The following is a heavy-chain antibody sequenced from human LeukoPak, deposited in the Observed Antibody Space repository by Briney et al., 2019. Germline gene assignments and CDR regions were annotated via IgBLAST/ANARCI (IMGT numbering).Heavy chain of an antibody. Sequence: GGSLRLSCAASGFTFSSYSMNWVRQAPGKGLEWVSYISSSSSTIYYADSVKGRFTISRDNAKNSLYLQMNSLRAEDTAVYYCLVGATTGFDPWGQGTLVTVSS. CDR2: ISSSSSTI. CDR1: GFTFSSYS. V-gene: IGHV3-48*01. CDR3: LVGATTGFDP. J-gene: IGHJ5*02. D-gene: IGHD1-26*01.